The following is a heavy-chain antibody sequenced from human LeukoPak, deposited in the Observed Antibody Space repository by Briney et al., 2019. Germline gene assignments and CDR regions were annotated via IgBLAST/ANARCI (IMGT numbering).Heavy chain of an antibody. V-gene: IGHV3-30*03. CDR3: ASPDYYDSSGYY. J-gene: IGHJ4*02. Sequence: GGSLRLSCEASGFTFSSYGMHWVRQAPGKGLEWVAVISYDGSNKCYADSVKGRFTISRDNSKNTLYLQMNSLRAEDTAVYYCASPDYYDSSGYYWGQGTLVTVSS. D-gene: IGHD3-22*01. CDR1: GFTFSSYG. CDR2: ISYDGSNK.